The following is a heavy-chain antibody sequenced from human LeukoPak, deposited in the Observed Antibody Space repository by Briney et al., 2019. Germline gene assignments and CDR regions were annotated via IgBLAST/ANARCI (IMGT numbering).Heavy chain of an antibody. V-gene: IGHV1-69*01. CDR3: ARGPSTQYYDFWSGSYMDV. CDR1: GGTFSSYA. CDR2: IIPIFGTA. Sequence: SVKVSCKASGGTFSSYAISWVRQAPGQGLKWMGGIIPIFGTANYAQKFQGRVTITADESTSTAYMELSSLRSEDTAVYYCARGPSTQYYDFWSGSYMDVWGKGTTVTVSS. J-gene: IGHJ6*03. D-gene: IGHD3-3*01.